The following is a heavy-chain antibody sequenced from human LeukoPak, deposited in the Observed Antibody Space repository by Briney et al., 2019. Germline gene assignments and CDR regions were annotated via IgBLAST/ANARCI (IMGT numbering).Heavy chain of an antibody. V-gene: IGHV5-51*01. Sequence: GESLKISCKGSGYSFTSYWIGWVRQMPGKGLEGMGIIYPGDSDTRYSPSFQGQVTISADKSISTAYLQWSSLKASDTAMYYCASAVGQWLGAYYFDYWGQGTLVTVSS. CDR3: ASAVGQWLGAYYFDY. CDR2: IYPGDSDT. CDR1: GYSFTSYW. D-gene: IGHD6-19*01. J-gene: IGHJ4*02.